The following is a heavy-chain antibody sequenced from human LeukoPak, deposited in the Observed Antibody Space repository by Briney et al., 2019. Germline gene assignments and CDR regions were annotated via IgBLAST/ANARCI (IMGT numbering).Heavy chain of an antibody. V-gene: IGHV3-74*01. J-gene: IGHJ4*02. D-gene: IGHD3-10*01. CDR1: GFTFSNYW. Sequence: PGGSLRLSCAASGFTFSNYWMHWVHQAPGKGLVWVSCIDSDGITRYADSVKGRFTISRDDAENTLYLQMNSLRAEDTAVYYCARGGHASVDYWGQGTLVTVSS. CDR2: IDSDGIT. CDR3: ARGGHASVDY.